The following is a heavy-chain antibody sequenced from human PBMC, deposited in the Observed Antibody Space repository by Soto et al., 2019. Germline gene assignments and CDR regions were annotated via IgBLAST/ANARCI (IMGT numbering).Heavy chain of an antibody. V-gene: IGHV3-30*18. Sequence: GGSLRLSCAASGFSFSTYGMHWVRQAPGKGLEWVATISYDGGNKFYADSAKGRFTISRDNSKNTLYLQMNSLRANGTAVYYCSKDSSVVAAGSGGWFDPWGQGTLVTVSS. J-gene: IGHJ5*02. CDR1: GFSFSTYG. CDR3: SKDSSVVAAGSGGWFDP. CDR2: ISYDGGNK. D-gene: IGHD6-13*01.